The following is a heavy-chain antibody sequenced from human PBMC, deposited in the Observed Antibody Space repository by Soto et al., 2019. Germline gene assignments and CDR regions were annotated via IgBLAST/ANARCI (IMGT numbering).Heavy chain of an antibody. J-gene: IGHJ6*03. CDR1: GYACTSCE. D-gene: IGHD1-7*01. V-gene: IGHV1-8*01. Sequence: GASVKSSCQASGYACTSCEIKWVRQATGQGLEWMGWMNPNSGNTGYAQKFQGRVTMTRNTSISTAYMELSSLRSEDTAVYYCATASTIVDWNYAFYYYMDVWGKGTTVTVSS. CDR3: ATASTIVDWNYAFYYYMDV. CDR2: MNPNSGNT.